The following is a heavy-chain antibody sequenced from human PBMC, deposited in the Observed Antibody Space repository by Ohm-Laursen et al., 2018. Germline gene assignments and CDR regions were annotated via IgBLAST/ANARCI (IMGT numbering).Heavy chain of an antibody. Sequence: SLRLSCAASGFTFSDYYMSWIRQAPGKGLEWVSYISSSGSTIYYADSVKGRFTISRDNAKNSLYLQMNGLRAEDTAVYHCARDPVRGLTDYWGQGTLVTVSS. CDR2: ISSSGSTI. V-gene: IGHV3-11*04. J-gene: IGHJ4*02. D-gene: IGHD3-16*01. CDR1: GFTFSDYY. CDR3: ARDPVRGLTDY.